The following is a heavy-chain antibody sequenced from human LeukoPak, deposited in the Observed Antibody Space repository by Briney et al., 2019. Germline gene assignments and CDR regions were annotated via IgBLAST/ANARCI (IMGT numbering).Heavy chain of an antibody. CDR3: ARDRSDGSGYYGYYFDY. D-gene: IGHD3-22*01. V-gene: IGHV4-59*01. J-gene: IGHJ4*02. Sequence: SETLSLTCIVSGGSITSYYWSWIRQPPGKGLEWIGYIYDTGNTNYNPSLRSRVTISVDTSKNQFSLRLSSVTAADTAVYYCARDRSDGSGYYGYYFDYWGQGTLVSVSS. CDR1: GGSITSYY. CDR2: IYDTGNT.